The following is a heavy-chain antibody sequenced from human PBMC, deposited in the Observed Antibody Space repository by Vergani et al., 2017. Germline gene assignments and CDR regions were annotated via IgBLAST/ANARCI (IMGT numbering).Heavy chain of an antibody. CDR1: GYSFTSYW. V-gene: IGHV5-51*04. CDR3: ARLRSRSGWLMGLVDY. D-gene: IGHD6-19*01. Sequence: EVQLVLSGAEVKKPGESLKISCKGSGYSFTSYWIGWVRQMPGKGREWMGIIYPGDSDTRYSPSFQGQVTISADKPTSTSYLQRGSLKASEPAMYYCARLRSRSGWLMGLVDYWGQGTLVTVSS. J-gene: IGHJ4*02. CDR2: IYPGDSDT.